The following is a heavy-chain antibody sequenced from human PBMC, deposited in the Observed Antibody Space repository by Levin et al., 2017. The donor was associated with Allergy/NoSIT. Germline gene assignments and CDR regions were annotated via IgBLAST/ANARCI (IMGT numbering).Heavy chain of an antibody. J-gene: IGHJ6*02. Sequence: GGSLRLSCAASGFTVSSNYMSWVRQAPGKGLEWVSVIYSGGSTYYADSVKGRFTISRDNSKNTLYLQMNSLRAEDTAVYYCARGGNYYEGYYYYGMDVWGQGTTVTVSS. CDR3: ARGGNYYEGYYYYGMDV. CDR1: GFTVSSNY. D-gene: IGHD3-22*01. V-gene: IGHV3-53*01. CDR2: IYSGGST.